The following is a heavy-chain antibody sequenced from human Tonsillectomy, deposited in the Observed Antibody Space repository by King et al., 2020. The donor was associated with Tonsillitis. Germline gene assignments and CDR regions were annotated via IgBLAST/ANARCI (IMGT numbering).Heavy chain of an antibody. V-gene: IGHV3-74*03. J-gene: IGHJ3*02. D-gene: IGHD3-3*01. CDR2: INSDGRIT. CDR1: GFTFSNFW. Sequence: VQLVESGGGLVQPGGSLRLSCAGSGFTFSNFWLHWVRQAPGKGLVGVSRINSDGRITAYVESVKGRFTISKDNAKNTVYLQMNSLRAEDTAVYYCARDFADPGGFDIWGQGTMVTVSS. CDR3: ARDFADPGGFDI.